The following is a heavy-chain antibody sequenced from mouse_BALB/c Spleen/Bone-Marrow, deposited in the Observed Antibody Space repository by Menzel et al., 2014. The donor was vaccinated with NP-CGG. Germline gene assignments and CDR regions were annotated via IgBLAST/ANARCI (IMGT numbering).Heavy chain of an antibody. CDR2: VYPGSDTA. J-gene: IGHJ3*01. V-gene: IGHV1S22*01. D-gene: IGHD1-1*01. CDR1: GYTFTNFW. Sequence: LQQSGSELVRPGASVKLSRKASGYTFTNFWMHWGRRRTGQDLEWIVNVYPGSDTANYDEKFNSKATLTVDTSSSTTYMQLRSRTSKDSAIDLYTRSRYYYPAYWGQGTLVTVST. CDR3: TRSRYYYPAY.